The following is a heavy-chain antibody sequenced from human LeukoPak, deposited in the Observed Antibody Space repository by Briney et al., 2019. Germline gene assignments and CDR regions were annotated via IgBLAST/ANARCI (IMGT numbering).Heavy chain of an antibody. J-gene: IGHJ4*02. V-gene: IGHV3-30*02. CDR1: GFTFNTHG. D-gene: IGHD3-10*01. Sequence: GGSLRLSCVGSGFTFNTHGMHWVRQAPGKGLEWVAFIQFDGSKIDYADSVKGRFTISRDNSENTLYLQMNSLRAEDTAMYYCARNVYYDSGTYHSGFDYWGLGTLVTVSS. CDR3: ARNVYYDSGTYHSGFDY. CDR2: IQFDGSKI.